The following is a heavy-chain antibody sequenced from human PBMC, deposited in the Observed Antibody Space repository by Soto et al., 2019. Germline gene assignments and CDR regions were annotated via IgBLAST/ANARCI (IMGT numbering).Heavy chain of an antibody. Sequence: LSLTCTVSGGSISGHYWIWIRQPPGEGMEWIGYIFYSGSTTYNNNPSLKSRVTISVDTSKNQFSLSLSSVTAADTAVYYCARVGSSGWSPDYWGQGTLVTVSS. CDR3: ARVGSSGWSPDY. V-gene: IGHV4-59*11. J-gene: IGHJ4*02. D-gene: IGHD6-19*01. CDR2: IFYSGSTTY. CDR1: GGSISGHY.